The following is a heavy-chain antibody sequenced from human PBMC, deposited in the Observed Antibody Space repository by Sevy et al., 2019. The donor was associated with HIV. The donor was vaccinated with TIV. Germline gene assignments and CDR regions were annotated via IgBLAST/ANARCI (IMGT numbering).Heavy chain of an antibody. CDR1: GFSFSNYA. V-gene: IGHV3-23*01. CDR3: ARAFITIFGVVDYGMDV. D-gene: IGHD3-3*01. CDR2: LIGGGSRT. J-gene: IGHJ6*02. Sequence: GGSLRLSCAASGFSFSNYAMSWVRQAPGKGLEWVSTLIGGGSRTYYADSVTGRFTISRDNSRNTLYLQMNSLRAEDTAVYYCARAFITIFGVVDYGMDVWGQGTTVTVSS.